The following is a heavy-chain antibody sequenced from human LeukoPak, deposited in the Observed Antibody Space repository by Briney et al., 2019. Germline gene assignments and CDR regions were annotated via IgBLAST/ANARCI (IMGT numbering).Heavy chain of an antibody. CDR2: ISSSSSTI. V-gene: IGHV3-48*01. D-gene: IGHD1-26*01. CDR1: RFTFSSYS. CDR3: ARDSGSYSGSY. Sequence: GGSLRLSCAASRFTFSSYSMNWVRQAPGKGLEWVSYISSSSSTIYYADSVKGRFTISRDNAKNSLYLQMNSLRAEDTAVYYCARDSGSYSGSYWGQGTLVTVSS. J-gene: IGHJ4*02.